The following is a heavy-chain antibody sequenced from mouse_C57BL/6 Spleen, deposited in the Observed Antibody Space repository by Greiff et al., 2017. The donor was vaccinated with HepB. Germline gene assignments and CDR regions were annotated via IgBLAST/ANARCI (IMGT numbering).Heavy chain of an antibody. CDR3: AKRSGSGYFDV. CDR1: GFSFTSYG. D-gene: IGHD1-1*01. CDR2: IWRGGST. V-gene: IGHV2-5*01. Sequence: QVQLQQSGPGLVQPSQSLSITCTVSGFSFTSYGVHRVRQSPGKGLEWLGVIWRGGSTDYNAAFMSRLSITRDNSKSQVFFKMNSLQADDTAIYYCAKRSGSGYFDVWGTGTTVTVSS. J-gene: IGHJ1*03.